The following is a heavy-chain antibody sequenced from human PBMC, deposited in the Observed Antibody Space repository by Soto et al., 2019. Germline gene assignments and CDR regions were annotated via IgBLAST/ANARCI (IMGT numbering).Heavy chain of an antibody. CDR2: IYYSGST. J-gene: IGHJ4*02. CDR3: ARFLTHYFDY. CDR1: GGSVSSGSYY. V-gene: IGHV4-61*01. Sequence: SSETLSLTCTVSGGSVSSGSYYWSWIRQPPGKGLEWIGYIYYSGSTNYNPSLKSRVTISVDTSKNQFSLKLSSVTAADTAVYYCARFLTHYFDYWGQGTLVTVPS.